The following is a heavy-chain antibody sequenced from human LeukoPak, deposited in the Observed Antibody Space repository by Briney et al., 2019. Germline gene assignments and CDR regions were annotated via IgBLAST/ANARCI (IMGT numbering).Heavy chain of an antibody. V-gene: IGHV5-51*01. J-gene: IGHJ6*03. CDR2: IYPDDSDT. CDR3: ARLAYCSNDVCYSNYYYSMDV. CDR1: GYTFSSYW. D-gene: IGHD2-8*01. Sequence: ESLKISCKGSGYTFSSYWIGWVRQMPGKGLEWMGIIYPDDSDTRYSPSFQGQVTISADKSISTAYLQWSSLKASDTALYYCARLAYCSNDVCYSNYYYSMDVWGKGTTVTVSS.